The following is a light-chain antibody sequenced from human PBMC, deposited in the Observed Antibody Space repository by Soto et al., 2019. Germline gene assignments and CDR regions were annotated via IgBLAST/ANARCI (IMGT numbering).Light chain of an antibody. J-gene: IGKJ4*01. V-gene: IGKV1-5*01. CDR1: QSIGTW. CDR3: QQYNNYMLT. CDR2: DAS. Sequence: DIPMTQSPSTLSASVGDRVTITCRASQSIGTWLAWYQQKPGKAPNLLIYDASNLESGVPSRFSGSGSGTEFTLTISSLQPDDFATYYCQQYNNYMLTFGGGTKVEI.